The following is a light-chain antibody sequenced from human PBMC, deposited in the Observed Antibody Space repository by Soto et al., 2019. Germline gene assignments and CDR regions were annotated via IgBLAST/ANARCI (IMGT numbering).Light chain of an antibody. CDR1: NTDIGGYNY. Sequence: QSALTQPASVSGSPGQSITISCTGSNTDIGGYNYLSWYQQHPGRAPRLIIFEVSHRPSGISDRFSASKSANAASLTISGLQAEDEADYSCSSYAGGSTLVFGGGTKVTVL. CDR3: SSYAGGSTLV. J-gene: IGLJ2*01. V-gene: IGLV2-14*03. CDR2: EVS.